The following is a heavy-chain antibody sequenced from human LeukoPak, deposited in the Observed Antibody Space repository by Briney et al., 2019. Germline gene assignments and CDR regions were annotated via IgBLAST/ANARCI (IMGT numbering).Heavy chain of an antibody. CDR1: GITFSNYG. V-gene: IGHV3-30*02. CDR3: AKDGSWSCTD. J-gene: IGHJ4*02. CDR2: IRYDGNNK. D-gene: IGHD2-8*02. Sequence: GGSLRLSCAASGITFSNYGMHWVRQAPGKGLEWVAFIRYDGNNKYYADSVKGRFTISRDNSKRTLYLQVNSLRPDDTAMYYCAKDGSWSCTDWGQGTLVTVSS.